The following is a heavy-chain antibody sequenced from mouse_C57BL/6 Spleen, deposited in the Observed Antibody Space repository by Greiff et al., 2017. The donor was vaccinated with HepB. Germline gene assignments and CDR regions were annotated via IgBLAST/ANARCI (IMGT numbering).Heavy chain of an antibody. V-gene: IGHV1-26*01. D-gene: IGHD2-3*01. CDR2: INPNNGGT. Sequence: VQLQQSGPELVKPGASVKISCKASGYTFTDYYMNWVKQSHGKSLEWIGDINPNNGGTSYNQKFKGKATLTVDKSSSTAYMELRSLTSEDSAVYYCARWIYDGYYDYWGQGTTLTVSS. CDR1: GYTFTDYY. CDR3: ARWIYDGYYDY. J-gene: IGHJ2*01.